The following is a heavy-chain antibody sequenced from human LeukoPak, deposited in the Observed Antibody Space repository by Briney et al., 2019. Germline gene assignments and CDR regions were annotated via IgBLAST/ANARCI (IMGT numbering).Heavy chain of an antibody. CDR1: GGSISSGDYY. CDR3: ASYGDYQDAFDI. J-gene: IGHJ3*02. D-gene: IGHD4-17*01. CDR2: IYYSGST. V-gene: IGHV4-30-4*08. Sequence: SETLSLTFTVSGGSISSGDYYWSWIRQPPGKGLEWIGYIYYSGSTYYNPSLKSRVTISVDTSKNQFSLKLSSVTAADTAVYYCASYGDYQDAFDIWGQGTMVTVSS.